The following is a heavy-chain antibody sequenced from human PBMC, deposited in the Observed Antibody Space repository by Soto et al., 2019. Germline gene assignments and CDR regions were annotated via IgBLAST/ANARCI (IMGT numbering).Heavy chain of an antibody. CDR2: INHSGST. V-gene: IGHV4-34*01. J-gene: IGHJ6*02. Sequence: SETLSLTCAVYGGAFSVYYWSLIRQPPGKGLEWIGEINHSGSTNYNPSLKSRVTISVDTSKNQFSLKLSSVTAADTAVYYCARGRGYSYFGYYYGTDVWAQGTTVTVSS. CDR3: ARGRGYSYFGYYYGTDV. D-gene: IGHD5-18*01. CDR1: GGAFSVYY.